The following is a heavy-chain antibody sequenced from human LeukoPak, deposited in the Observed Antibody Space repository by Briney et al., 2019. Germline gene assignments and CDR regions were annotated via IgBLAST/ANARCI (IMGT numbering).Heavy chain of an antibody. D-gene: IGHD3-16*01. CDR2: INHSGST. CDR1: GGSFSGYY. V-gene: IGHV4-34*01. Sequence: SETLSLTCAVYGGSFSGYYWSWIRQPPGKGLEWIGEINHSGSTHYSPSLKSRVTVSLDTSRNQVSLILSSVTAADTAVYYCARHRFGHLFDYWGQGTLVFVSS. J-gene: IGHJ4*02. CDR3: ARHRFGHLFDY.